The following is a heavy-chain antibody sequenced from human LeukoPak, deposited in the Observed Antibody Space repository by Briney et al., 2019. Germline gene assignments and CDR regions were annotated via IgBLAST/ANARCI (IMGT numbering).Heavy chain of an antibody. CDR2: IYHSGST. CDR1: GGSISSYY. CDR3: ARDKDYYYMDV. V-gene: IGHV4-4*07. Sequence: SETLSLTCTVSGGSISSYYWSWIRQPAGKGLEWIGSIYHSGSTYYNPSLKSRVTISVDTSKNQFSLKLSSVTAADTAVYYCARDKDYYYMDVWGKGTTVTVSS. J-gene: IGHJ6*03.